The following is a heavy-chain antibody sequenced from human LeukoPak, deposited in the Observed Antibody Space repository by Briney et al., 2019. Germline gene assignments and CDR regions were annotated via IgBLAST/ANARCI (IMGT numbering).Heavy chain of an antibody. D-gene: IGHD5-12*01. J-gene: IGHJ4*02. Sequence: SETLSLTCTVSRDSISGYYWSWVRQPPGKGLEWIGYIYYTGSTNYNPSLKSRVTISVDTSKNQFSLTLTSVTAADTAIYYCAKGSGYPSPFPLDFWGQGTLVTVSS. CDR1: RDSISGYY. V-gene: IGHV4-59*01. CDR2: IYYTGST. CDR3: AKGSGYPSPFPLDF.